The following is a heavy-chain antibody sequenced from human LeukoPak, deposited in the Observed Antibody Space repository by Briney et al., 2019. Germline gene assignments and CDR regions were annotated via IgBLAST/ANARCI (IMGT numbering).Heavy chain of an antibody. CDR1: GFTFSSYA. Sequence: GGSLRLSCAASGFTFSSYAMHWVRQAPGKGLEWVAVISYDGSNKYYADSVKGRFTISRDNSKNTLYLQMNSLRAEDTAVYYCARWMAGAFDYWGQGTLVTVSS. CDR2: ISYDGSNK. V-gene: IGHV3-30*04. CDR3: ARWMAGAFDY. D-gene: IGHD1-26*01. J-gene: IGHJ4*02.